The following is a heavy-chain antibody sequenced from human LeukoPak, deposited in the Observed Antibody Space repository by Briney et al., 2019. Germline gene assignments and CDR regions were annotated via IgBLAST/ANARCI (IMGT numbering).Heavy chain of an antibody. CDR1: GGSISSSSYY. V-gene: IGHV4-61*01. CDR3: ARGGRYYYDSSGYPV. D-gene: IGHD3-22*01. CDR2: IYYSGST. Sequence: SETLSLTCTVSGGSISSSSYYWSWIRQPPGKGLEWIGYIYYSGSTNYNPSLKSRVTISVDTSKNQFSLKLSSVTAADTAVYYCARGGRYYYDSSGYPVWGQGTLVTVSS. J-gene: IGHJ4*02.